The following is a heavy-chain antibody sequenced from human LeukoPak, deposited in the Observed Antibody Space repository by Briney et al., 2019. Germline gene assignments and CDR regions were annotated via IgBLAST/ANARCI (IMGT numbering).Heavy chain of an antibody. J-gene: IGHJ4*02. CDR2: ISSSGTTI. CDR3: ARPYYYASGSSYFDY. V-gene: IGHV3-48*03. Sequence: GGSLRLSFAATGFTFSSYEMNWVRQAPGKGREWFSYISSSGTTIYYADSLKGRFTISRDNAENSVYLQMNSLRAEDTAVYYCARPYYYASGSSYFDYWGQGTLVTVSS. D-gene: IGHD3-10*01. CDR1: GFTFSSYE.